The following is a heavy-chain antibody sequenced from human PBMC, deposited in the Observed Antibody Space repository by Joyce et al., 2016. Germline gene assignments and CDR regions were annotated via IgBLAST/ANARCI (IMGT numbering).Heavy chain of an antibody. Sequence: QVQLVESGGGVVQPGRFLRLSCAASGFTFSSYGMHWVRQAPGKGLEWVAVIWSYGSNKFYADSVKGRFTISRDNSKNTLSLQMNSLRAEDTAVYYCARDDYLTSSMDHWGQGTLVTVSS. CDR1: GFTFSSYG. D-gene: IGHD4/OR15-4a*01. J-gene: IGHJ4*02. V-gene: IGHV3-33*01. CDR3: ARDDYLTSSMDH. CDR2: IWSYGSNK.